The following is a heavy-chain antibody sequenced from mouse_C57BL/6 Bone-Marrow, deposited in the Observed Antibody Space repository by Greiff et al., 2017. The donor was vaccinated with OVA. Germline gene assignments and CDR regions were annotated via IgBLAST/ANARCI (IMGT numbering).Heavy chain of an antibody. CDR1: GYTFTSYG. D-gene: IGHD2-2*01. Sequence: VKLQESGAELARPGASVTLSCKASGYTFTSYGISWVKQRTGQGLEWIGEIYPRSGNTYYNEKFKGKATLTADKSSSTAYMELRSLASEDSAVYICARGEGYDEDYWGQGTTLTVSS. J-gene: IGHJ2*01. CDR2: IYPRSGNT. CDR3: ARGEGYDEDY. V-gene: IGHV1-81*01.